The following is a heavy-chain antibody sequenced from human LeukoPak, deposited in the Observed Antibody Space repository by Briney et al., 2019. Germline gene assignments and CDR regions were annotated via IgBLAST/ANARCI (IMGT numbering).Heavy chain of an antibody. D-gene: IGHD5-18*01. CDR3: ARDIIGYSYGYSPVGY. Sequence: ASVKVSCKASGGTFTSYGISWVRQAPGQGLEWMGWISAYNGNTNYAQKLQGRVTMTTDTSTSTAYMELRSLRSDDTAVYYCARDIIGYSYGYSPVGYWGQGTLVTVSS. V-gene: IGHV1-18*01. CDR2: ISAYNGNT. CDR1: GGTFTSYG. J-gene: IGHJ4*02.